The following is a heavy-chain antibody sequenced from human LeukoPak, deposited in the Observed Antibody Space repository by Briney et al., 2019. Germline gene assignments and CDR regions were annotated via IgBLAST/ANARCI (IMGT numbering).Heavy chain of an antibody. CDR1: GGTFSSYA. J-gene: IGHJ6*03. D-gene: IGHD2-15*01. CDR2: IIPIFGTA. V-gene: IGHV1-69*05. Sequence: GASVKVSCKASGGTFSSYAISWVRQAPGQGLEWMGGIIPIFGTANYAQKFQGRVTITTDESTSTAYMELSSLRSEDTAVYYCAKISGSYYYYYYMDVWGKGTTVTVSS. CDR3: AKISGSYYYYYYMDV.